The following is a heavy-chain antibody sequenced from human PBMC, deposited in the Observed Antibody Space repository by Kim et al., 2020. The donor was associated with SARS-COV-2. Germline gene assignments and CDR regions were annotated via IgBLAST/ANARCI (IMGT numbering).Heavy chain of an antibody. CDR3: AKGSPRIVGASGCDY. V-gene: IGHV3-23*01. J-gene: IGHJ4*02. D-gene: IGHD1-26*01. Sequence: DPGRGRLTISRDKSKNTLYLQMNSLRAEDTAVYYCAKGSPRIVGASGCDYWGQGTLVTVSS.